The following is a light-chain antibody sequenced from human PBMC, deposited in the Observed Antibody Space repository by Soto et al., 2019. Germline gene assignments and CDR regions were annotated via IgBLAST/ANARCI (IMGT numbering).Light chain of an antibody. V-gene: IGKV3-20*01. CDR1: QSVRSNY. CDR3: QPHSSSPWYT. Sequence: IVLTQSPGTLSLSPGERATVSCRTSQSVRSNYLAWYQQKPGQAPRLLIYGASNRATGIPDRFSGSGSGTDFTLTISRLEPEDFAVYYCQPHSSSPWYTFGRGTRLEIK. J-gene: IGKJ2*01. CDR2: GAS.